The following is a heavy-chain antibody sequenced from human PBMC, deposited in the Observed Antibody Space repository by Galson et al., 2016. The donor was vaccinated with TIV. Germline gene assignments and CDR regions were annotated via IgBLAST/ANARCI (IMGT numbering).Heavy chain of an antibody. CDR2: FIPLFGTA. CDR3: AKDRNTAMDTYHYYDGMDV. CDR1: GDTFSSYP. V-gene: IGHV1-69*13. D-gene: IGHD5-18*01. J-gene: IGHJ6*02. Sequence: SVKVSCKASGDTFSSYPFNWVRQAPGQGLEWVGGFIPLFGTANYAQKFQGRVTISADESTSTLYMEVRSLGSEDTAVYYCAKDRNTAMDTYHYYDGMDVWGQGTTVIVSS.